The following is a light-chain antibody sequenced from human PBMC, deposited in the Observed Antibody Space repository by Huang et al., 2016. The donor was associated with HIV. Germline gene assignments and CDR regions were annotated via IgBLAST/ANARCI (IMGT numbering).Light chain of an antibody. CDR3: QQSYSTPLYT. Sequence: DIQMTQSPSSLSASVGDRVTITCRASQRISSYLNWYQQKPGKAPKLLLYAASSLQSGVPSRFSGSGSGTDFTLTISSLQPEDFATYYCQQSYSTPLYTFGQGTKLEIK. CDR1: QRISSY. V-gene: IGKV1-39*01. J-gene: IGKJ2*01. CDR2: AAS.